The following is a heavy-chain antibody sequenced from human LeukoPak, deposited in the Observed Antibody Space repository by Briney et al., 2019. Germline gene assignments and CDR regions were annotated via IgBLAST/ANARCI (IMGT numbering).Heavy chain of an antibody. CDR3: ARGGGLNYYYYYMDV. J-gene: IGHJ6*03. CDR2: IYYSGST. V-gene: IGHV4-59*01. D-gene: IGHD3-16*01. CDR1: GGSIRSYY. Sequence: SETLSLTCTVSGGSIRSYYWSWIRQPPGKGLEWIGYIYYSGSTNYNPSLKSRVTVSVDTSKNQFSLKLSSVSAADTAVHYCARGGGLNYYYYYMDVWGKGTTVTISS.